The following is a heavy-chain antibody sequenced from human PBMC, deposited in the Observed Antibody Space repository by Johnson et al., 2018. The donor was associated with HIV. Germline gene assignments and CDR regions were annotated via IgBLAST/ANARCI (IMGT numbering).Heavy chain of an antibody. V-gene: IGHV3-30*14. J-gene: IGHJ3*02. Sequence: QVQLVESGGGVVQPGRSLRLSCAASGFTFSSNPMHWVRQAPGKGLEWVAVMSYDGINKYYADSVKGRFTISRDNSKNTLYLQMNSLRAEDTAVYYCARDRGLWLLGMSDAFDIWGQGTMVTVSS. CDR3: ARDRGLWLLGMSDAFDI. D-gene: IGHD3-22*01. CDR2: MSYDGINK. CDR1: GFTFSSNP.